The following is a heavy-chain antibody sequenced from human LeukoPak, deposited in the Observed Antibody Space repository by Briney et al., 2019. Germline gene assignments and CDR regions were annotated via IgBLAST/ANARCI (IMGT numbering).Heavy chain of an antibody. CDR1: GGSINSYY. D-gene: IGHD3-3*01. J-gene: IGHJ3*02. Sequence: SETLSLTCTVSGGSINSYYWNWIRQPPGEGLEWIGYIYYSGSTNYNPSLKSRVTISVDTSKNQFSLKLSSVTAADTAVYYCARQLSITIFGVDSYDAFDIWGQGTMVTVSS. V-gene: IGHV4-59*01. CDR3: ARQLSITIFGVDSYDAFDI. CDR2: IYYSGST.